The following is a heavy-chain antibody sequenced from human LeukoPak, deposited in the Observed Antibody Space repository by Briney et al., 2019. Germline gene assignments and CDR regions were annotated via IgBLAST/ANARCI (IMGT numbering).Heavy chain of an antibody. CDR3: AREVXEGFDF. D-gene: IGHD3-22*01. V-gene: IGHV3-21*01. CDR2: FGTRSTSV. CDR1: GFTFSGYS. Sequence: GGSLRLSCTASGFTFSGYSMNWIRQAPGKGLEWVSSFGTRSTSVYHAGSVKSRFAISRDNAKNSLYLQMNSLRAEDTALYYCAREVXEGFDFWGQGTLVTVSS. J-gene: IGHJ4*02.